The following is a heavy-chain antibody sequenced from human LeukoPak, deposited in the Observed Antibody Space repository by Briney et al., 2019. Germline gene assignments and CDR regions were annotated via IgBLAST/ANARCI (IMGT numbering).Heavy chain of an antibody. V-gene: IGHV3-23*01. Sequence: PGGSLRLSCAASGFIFSSYAMSWVRQAPGKGLEWVSTISGSGGSTYYADSVKGRFTISRDNSKNTVYLQMNSLRAEDTAVYYCAKAKEQWLVPSFDYWGQGTLVTVSS. J-gene: IGHJ4*02. CDR1: GFIFSSYA. CDR3: AKAKEQWLVPSFDY. D-gene: IGHD6-19*01. CDR2: ISGSGGST.